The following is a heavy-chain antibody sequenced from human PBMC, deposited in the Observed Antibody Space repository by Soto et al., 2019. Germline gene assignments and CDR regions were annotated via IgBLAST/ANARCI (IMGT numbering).Heavy chain of an antibody. D-gene: IGHD2-15*01. CDR3: ASNLLDNWFDP. CDR1: GFTFSSYW. CDR2: IKQDGSEK. V-gene: IGHV3-7*01. Sequence: PGGSLRLSCAASGFTFSSYWMSWVRQAPGKGLEWVAYIKQDGSEKYYVDSVKGRFTISRDNAKNSLYLQMNSLRAEDTAVYYCASNLLDNWFDPWGQGTLVTVSS. J-gene: IGHJ5*02.